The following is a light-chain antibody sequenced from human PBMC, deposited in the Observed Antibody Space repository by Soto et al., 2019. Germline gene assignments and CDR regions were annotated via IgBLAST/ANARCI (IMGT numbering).Light chain of an antibody. Sequence: EIVLTQSPGTLSLSPGESATLPCRASQSISSTFVAWYQQKPGQAPRLLIYAASSRETGIPDRFSGSGSGTDFTLTISRLEPEDFAVYYCQQYGSSGTFGQGTKVDIK. CDR2: AAS. V-gene: IGKV3-20*01. CDR1: QSISSTF. J-gene: IGKJ1*01. CDR3: QQYGSSGT.